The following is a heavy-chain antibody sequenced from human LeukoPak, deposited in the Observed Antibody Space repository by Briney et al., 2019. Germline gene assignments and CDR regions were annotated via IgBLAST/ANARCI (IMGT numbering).Heavy chain of an antibody. J-gene: IGHJ4*02. D-gene: IGHD3-10*01. CDR1: GGSFSGYY. CDR2: INHSGST. Sequence: SETLSLTCAVYGGSFSGYYWSWIRQPPGKGLEWIGEINHSGSTNYNPSLKSRVTISVDTSKNQFSLKLSSVTAADTAVYYCARPIDYYGSGSYYEVYFDYWGQGTLVTVSS. CDR3: ARPIDYYGSGSYYEVYFDY. V-gene: IGHV4-34*01.